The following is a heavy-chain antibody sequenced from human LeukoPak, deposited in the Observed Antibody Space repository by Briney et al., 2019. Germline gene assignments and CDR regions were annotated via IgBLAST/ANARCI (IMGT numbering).Heavy chain of an antibody. CDR1: RFTFSDYA. Sequence: GGSLRLSCAASRFTFSDYAMHWVRQAPGKGLEWMAVLSFDGNNKYYADSVKGRFTISRDNSKNTLYLQMNSLRAEDTAVYYCAKDGAVGASWIDYWGQGTLVTVSS. CDR2: LSFDGNNK. V-gene: IGHV3-30-3*01. CDR3: AKDGAVGASWIDY. D-gene: IGHD1-26*01. J-gene: IGHJ4*02.